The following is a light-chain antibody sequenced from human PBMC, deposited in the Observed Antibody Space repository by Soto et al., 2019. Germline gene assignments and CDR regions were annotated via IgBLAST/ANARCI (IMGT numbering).Light chain of an antibody. J-gene: IGKJ4*01. CDR1: QSVRSN. CDR3: QQYNEWPPLT. Sequence: EIVLTQSPGNRSMSPGESATVSCRASQSVRSNLAWYQQKPGQAPRLVIYGASTRATGFPARFSGSGSETEFTLTINSLQSDDLAIYYCQQYNEWPPLTFGGGTKVDI. CDR2: GAS. V-gene: IGKV3-15*01.